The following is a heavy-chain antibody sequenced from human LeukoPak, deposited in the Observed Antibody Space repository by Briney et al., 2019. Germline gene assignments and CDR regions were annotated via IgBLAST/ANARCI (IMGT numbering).Heavy chain of an antibody. J-gene: IGHJ5*02. Sequence: SETLSLTCSVSGGSISSSHWNWIRQPPGKGLEWIGYIYYTGSTNYNPSLKSRVTISLDTSKNQFSLKLSSVTAADTAVYYCARGLNDSWSGPIRWFDPWGQGTLVTVSS. CDR2: IYYTGST. V-gene: IGHV4-59*01. D-gene: IGHD3-3*01. CDR3: ARGLNDSWSGPIRWFDP. CDR1: GGSISSSH.